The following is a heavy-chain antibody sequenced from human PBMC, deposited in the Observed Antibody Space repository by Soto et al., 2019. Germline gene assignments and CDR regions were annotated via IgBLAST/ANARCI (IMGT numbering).Heavy chain of an antibody. D-gene: IGHD3-10*01. Sequence: QVQLQQWGAGLLKPSETLSLTCAVYGGSFSGYYWSWIRQTPGKGLEWIGEINDSGSTNNNPSLKVRVTTLETSSKNQCSLKLSSVTAAATAVYYCARGLLLWFGELSRRGGYYYYMDVWGKGTTVTVSS. V-gene: IGHV4-34*01. CDR2: INDSGST. CDR1: GGSFSGYY. J-gene: IGHJ6*03. CDR3: ARGLLLWFGELSRRGGYYYYMDV.